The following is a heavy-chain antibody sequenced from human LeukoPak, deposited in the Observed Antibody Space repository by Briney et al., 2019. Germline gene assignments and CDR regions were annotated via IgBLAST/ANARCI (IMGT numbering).Heavy chain of an antibody. CDR1: GDSLSSYY. V-gene: IGHV4-59*05. CDR2: IYYSGST. Sequence: SETLSLTCTVSGDSLSSYYLSWIRQPPGKGLEWIGSIYYSGSTYYNPSLKSRVTISVDMSKNQFSLKLSSVTAADTAVYYCARAGIGHGEYFQHWGQGTLVTVSS. D-gene: IGHD6-13*01. CDR3: ARAGIGHGEYFQH. J-gene: IGHJ1*01.